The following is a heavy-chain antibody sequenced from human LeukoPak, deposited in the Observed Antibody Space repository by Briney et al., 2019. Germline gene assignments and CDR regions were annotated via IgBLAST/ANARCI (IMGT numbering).Heavy chain of an antibody. CDR3: ARLGTCSSTSCYPTGDY. Sequence: ASVKVSCKASGYTFTGYDMHWVRQAPGQGLEWMGWINPNRGGTNYAQKFPGRVTMTRETSISTAYMELSRLRSDDTAVYYCARLGTCSSTSCYPTGDYWGQGTLVTVSS. D-gene: IGHD2-2*01. CDR1: GYTFTGYD. J-gene: IGHJ4*02. V-gene: IGHV1-2*02. CDR2: INPNRGGT.